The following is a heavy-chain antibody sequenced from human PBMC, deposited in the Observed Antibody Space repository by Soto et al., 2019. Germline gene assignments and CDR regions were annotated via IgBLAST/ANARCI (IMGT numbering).Heavy chain of an antibody. CDR1: GYTFTSYA. V-gene: IGHV1-3*01. CDR3: ARERGSGSYFYADY. J-gene: IGHJ4*02. CDR2: INAGNGNT. Sequence: RASVKVSCKASGYTFTSYAMHWVRQAPGQRLEWMGWINAGNGNTKYSQKFQGRVTITRDTSASTAYMELSSLRSEDTAVYYCARERGSGSYFYADYWGQGTLVTVSS. D-gene: IGHD1-26*01.